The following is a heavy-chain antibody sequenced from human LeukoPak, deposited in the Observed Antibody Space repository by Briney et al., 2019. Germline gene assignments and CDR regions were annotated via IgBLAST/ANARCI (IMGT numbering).Heavy chain of an antibody. CDR3: TAERQLAFDY. J-gene: IGHJ4*02. D-gene: IGHD6-13*01. Sequence: GGSLRLSCAASGFTFSSYGMHWVRQAPGKGLEWVGRIKSKTDGGTTDYAAPVKGRFTISRDDSKNTLYLQMNSLKTEDTAVYYCTAERQLAFDYWGQGTLVTVSS. CDR2: IKSKTDGGTT. CDR1: GFTFSSYG. V-gene: IGHV3-15*01.